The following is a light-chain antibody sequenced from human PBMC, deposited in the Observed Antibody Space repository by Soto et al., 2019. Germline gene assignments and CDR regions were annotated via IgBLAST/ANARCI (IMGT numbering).Light chain of an antibody. CDR2: DNS. CDR1: SSNIGARYD. Sequence: QSVLTQPPSVSGAPGQRVTISCTGSSSNIGARYDVHWYQQLPGTAPKLLIYDNSNRPSGVPDRFSGSKSGTSASLAITGLQAEDEADYYCQSDDSSLSGSWVFGGGTQLTVL. CDR3: QSDDSSLSGSWV. J-gene: IGLJ3*02. V-gene: IGLV1-40*01.